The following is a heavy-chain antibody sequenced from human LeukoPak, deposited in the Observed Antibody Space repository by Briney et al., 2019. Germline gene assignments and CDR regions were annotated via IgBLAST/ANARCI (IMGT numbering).Heavy chain of an antibody. Sequence: GGSLRLSCAASGFTFSSYAMHWVRQAPGKGLEWVAVISYDGSNKYYADSVKGRFTISRDNSKNTLYLQMNSLRAEDTAVYYCAKVPAGTVYYYGMDVWGQGTTVTVSS. J-gene: IGHJ6*02. CDR1: GFTFSSYA. D-gene: IGHD6-13*01. CDR3: AKVPAGTVYYYGMDV. CDR2: ISYDGSNK. V-gene: IGHV3-30*04.